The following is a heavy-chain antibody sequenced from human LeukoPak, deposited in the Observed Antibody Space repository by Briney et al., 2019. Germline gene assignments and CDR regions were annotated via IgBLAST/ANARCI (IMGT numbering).Heavy chain of an antibody. CDR3: TRGAEQQLVPWALYYFCY. CDR1: GFTFSSYS. J-gene: IGHJ4*02. V-gene: IGHV3-21*01. D-gene: IGHD6-13*01. Sequence: GGSLTHSCAASGFTFSSYSMKWVRQAPGEGLEWVSSISSTTAYIYYADSLQDRFTISTDNAKNSLYLQMNSLRAEDTAVYYCTRGAEQQLVPWALYYFCYWGQGSLVTVSS. CDR2: ISSTTAYI.